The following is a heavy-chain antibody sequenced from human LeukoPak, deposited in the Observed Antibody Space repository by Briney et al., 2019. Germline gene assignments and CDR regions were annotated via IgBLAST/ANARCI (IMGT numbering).Heavy chain of an antibody. V-gene: IGHV3-48*04. CDR1: GFTFSSYS. CDR3: ARRYCSSTNCYAHDY. Sequence: GGSLRLSCAASGFTFSSYSMNWVRQAPGKGLEWVSYISSSSSTIYYADSVKGRFTISRDNAKNSLYLQMNSLRADDTALYYCARRYCSSTNCYAHDYWGQGTLVTVSS. CDR2: ISSSSSTI. J-gene: IGHJ4*02. D-gene: IGHD2-2*01.